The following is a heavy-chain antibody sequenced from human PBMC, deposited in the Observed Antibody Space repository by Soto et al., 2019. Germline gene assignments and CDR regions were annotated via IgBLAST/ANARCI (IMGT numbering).Heavy chain of an antibody. V-gene: IGHV3-23*01. D-gene: IGHD3-22*01. CDR2: ISGSGGST. CDR1: GFTFSSYA. J-gene: IGHJ3*02. CDR3: ANGGDYYDSSGYYYDRYDAFDI. Sequence: PGGSLRLSCAASGFTFSSYAMSWVRQAPGKGLEWVSAISGSGGSTYYADSVKGRFTISRDNSKNTLYLQMNSLRAEDTAVYYCANGGDYYDSSGYYYDRYDAFDIWGQGTMVTVSS.